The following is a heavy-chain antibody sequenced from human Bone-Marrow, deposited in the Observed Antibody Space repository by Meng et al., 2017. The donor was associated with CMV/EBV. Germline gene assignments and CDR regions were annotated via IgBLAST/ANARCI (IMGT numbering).Heavy chain of an antibody. CDR1: GFTFGDYT. V-gene: IGHV3-43*01. J-gene: IGHJ6*02. CDR2: ISWDGGSK. D-gene: IGHD6-6*01. Sequence: GGSLRLSCAASGFTFGDYTMHWVRQAPGKGLEWVSLISWDGGSKYYADSVKGRFTISRDNSKNSLYLQMNSLRTEDTALYYCAKDFRGIAARRSYGMDVWGQGTTVTVSS. CDR3: AKDFRGIAARRSYGMDV.